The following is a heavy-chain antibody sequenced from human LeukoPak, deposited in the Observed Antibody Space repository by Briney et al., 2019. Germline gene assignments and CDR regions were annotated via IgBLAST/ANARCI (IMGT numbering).Heavy chain of an antibody. CDR1: GYTFTSYD. Sequence: ASVKVSCKASGYTFTSYDINWVRQATGQGLEWMGWMNPNSGNTGYAQKFQGRVTITRNTSISTAYMELSSLRSEDTAVYYGARGLVGATYYYYYYMDVWGKGTTVTVSS. CDR2: MNPNSGNT. V-gene: IGHV1-8*03. J-gene: IGHJ6*03. D-gene: IGHD1-26*01. CDR3: ARGLVGATYYYYYYMDV.